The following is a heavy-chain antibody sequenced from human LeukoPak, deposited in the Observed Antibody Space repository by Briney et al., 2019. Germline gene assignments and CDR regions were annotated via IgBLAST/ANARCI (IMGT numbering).Heavy chain of an antibody. Sequence: GGSLRLSCAASGFTFSSYWMHWVRQAPGKGLVWVSRINSDGSSTNYADSVKGRFTISRDNAKNTLYLQMNSLRAEDTAVYYCASLSGSNSADYWGQGTLVTASS. J-gene: IGHJ4*02. CDR3: ASLSGSNSADY. CDR1: GFTFSSYW. D-gene: IGHD1-26*01. V-gene: IGHV3-74*01. CDR2: INSDGSST.